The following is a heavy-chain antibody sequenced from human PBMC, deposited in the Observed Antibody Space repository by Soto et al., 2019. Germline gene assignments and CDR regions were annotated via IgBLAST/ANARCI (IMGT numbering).Heavy chain of an antibody. J-gene: IGHJ4*02. Sequence: EVQLVESGGGLVQPGGSLRLSCAASGFTVSSNYMIWVRQAPGQGLEWVSVIYSGGSTYYADAVKGRFIISRDNSKNTLYLHMNSLRAEDTAVYYCARDCSGGRCYWVDYWGQGTLVTVSS. D-gene: IGHD2-15*01. CDR1: GFTVSSNY. CDR3: ARDCSGGRCYWVDY. CDR2: IYSGGST. V-gene: IGHV3-66*01.